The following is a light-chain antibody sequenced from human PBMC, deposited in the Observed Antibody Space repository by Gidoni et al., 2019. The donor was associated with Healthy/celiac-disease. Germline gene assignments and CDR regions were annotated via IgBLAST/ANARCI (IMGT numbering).Light chain of an antibody. CDR1: QDISNY. Sequence: DIQMTQSPSSLSASVGDRVTITCQARQDISNYLNWYQQKPGKAPKLLIYDASNLETGVPSRFSGSGSGTDFNFTISSLQPEDIATYYCQQSGTFGQGTKLEIK. V-gene: IGKV1-33*01. CDR3: QQSGT. J-gene: IGKJ2*01. CDR2: DAS.